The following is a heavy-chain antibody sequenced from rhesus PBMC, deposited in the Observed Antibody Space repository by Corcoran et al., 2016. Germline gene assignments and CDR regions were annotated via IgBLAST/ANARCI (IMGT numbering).Heavy chain of an antibody. V-gene: IGHV6-1*01. J-gene: IGHJ2*01. CDR2: QSARSKWYN. CDR3: ARGGRRDWYFDL. Sequence: QVQLQESGPGLVKPSQTLSLTCAISGDSVSSTSATWNWIRQSPSSGLEWLGRQSARSKWYNDYAQPLQNRISITPDTSKNQFSLQRNSVTPEDMAVYYCARGGRRDWYFDLWGPGTPITISS. D-gene: IGHD2-21*01. CDR1: GDSVSSTSAT.